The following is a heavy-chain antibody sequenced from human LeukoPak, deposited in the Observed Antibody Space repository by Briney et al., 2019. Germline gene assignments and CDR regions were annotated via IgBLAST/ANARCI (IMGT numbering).Heavy chain of an antibody. CDR1: GGSISSYY. D-gene: IGHD3-16*01. Sequence: PSETLSLTCTVSGGSISSYYWSWIRQPPGKGLEWIGYIYYSGSTNYNPSLKSRVTISVDTSKNQFSLKLSSVTAADTAVYYCARDLEGRRWGFDYWAREPWSPSPQ. CDR2: IYYSGST. V-gene: IGHV4-59*01. CDR3: ARDLEGRRWGFDY. J-gene: IGHJ4*02.